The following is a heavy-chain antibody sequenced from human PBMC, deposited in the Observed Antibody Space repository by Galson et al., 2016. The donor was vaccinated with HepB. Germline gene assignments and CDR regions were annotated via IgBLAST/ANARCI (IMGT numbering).Heavy chain of an antibody. CDR3: AKEKTPSGSDAYFFDS. CDR2: ITWNSGSI. CDR1: GFAFDDYA. D-gene: IGHD5-12*01. V-gene: IGHV3-9*01. Sequence: SLRLSCAASGFAFDDYAMHWVRQPPGKGLEWVSSITWNSGSIVYADSVMGRFTISGDNAKNSLFLQMNSLRAEDTAFYYCAKEKTPSGSDAYFFDSWGQGSLVTVSS. J-gene: IGHJ4*02.